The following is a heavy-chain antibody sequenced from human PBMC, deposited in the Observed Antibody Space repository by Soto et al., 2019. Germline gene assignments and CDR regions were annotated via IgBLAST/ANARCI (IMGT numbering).Heavy chain of an antibody. CDR2: ISSSSSYI. CDR1: GFTFSSYS. V-gene: IGHV3-21*01. Sequence: PGGSLRLSCAASGFTFSSYSMNWVRQAPGKGLEWVSSISSSSSYIYYADSVKGRFTISRDNAKNSLYLQMNSLRAEDTAVYYCAREDGDYDPYYYGMDVWGQGTTVTVSS. CDR3: AREDGDYDPYYYGMDV. D-gene: IGHD4-17*01. J-gene: IGHJ6*02.